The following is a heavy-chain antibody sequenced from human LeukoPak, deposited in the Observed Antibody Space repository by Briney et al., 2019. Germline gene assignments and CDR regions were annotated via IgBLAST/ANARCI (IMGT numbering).Heavy chain of an antibody. CDR1: GFMFEDHG. CDR3: AREGWQQLIDY. CDR2: MNWNGGTI. D-gene: IGHD6-13*01. V-gene: IGHV3-20*04. Sequence: GGSLRLSCEASGFMFEDHGMSWVRQAPGKGLEWVSGMNWNGGTIGYADSVKGRFTISRDNAKKSLYLQMNSLRAEDTGLYYCAREGWQQLIDYWGQGTLVTVSS. J-gene: IGHJ4*02.